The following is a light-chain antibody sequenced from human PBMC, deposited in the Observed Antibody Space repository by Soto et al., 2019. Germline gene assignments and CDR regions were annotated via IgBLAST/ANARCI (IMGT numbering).Light chain of an antibody. V-gene: IGKV1-39*01. J-gene: IGKJ1*01. CDR3: QQSYNTLST. CDR2: DAS. CDR1: QTISTY. Sequence: DIQMTQSPPSLSASVGDRVIITCRASQTISTYLNWYQQIPGKAPKLLIYDASSLQGGVPSRFSGSGSGTDFTLTISSLQPEDFATYSCQQSYNTLSTFGPGTKV.